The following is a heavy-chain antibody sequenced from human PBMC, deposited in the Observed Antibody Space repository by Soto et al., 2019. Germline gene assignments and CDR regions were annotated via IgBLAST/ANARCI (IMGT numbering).Heavy chain of an antibody. CDR1: NLSISSGYY. CDR2: IYHSGIT. D-gene: IGHD2-21*02. CDR3: ARGSHIVVATDAFDI. V-gene: IGHV4-38-2*02. J-gene: IGHJ3*02. Sequence: PSETLSLTCSVSNLSISSGYYWGWNRQPPGKGLEWIANIYHSGITYYNSSLKSRITISVDTSKNQFSLKMNSVTAADTAVYYCARGSHIVVATDAFDIWGQGTMVTVSS.